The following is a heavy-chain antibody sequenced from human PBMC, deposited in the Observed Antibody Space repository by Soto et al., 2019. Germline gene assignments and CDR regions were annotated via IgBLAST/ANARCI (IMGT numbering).Heavy chain of an antibody. J-gene: IGHJ4*02. CDR3: ASGEYDSSGYYYGQFDY. V-gene: IGHV1-69*13. D-gene: IGHD3-22*01. CDR1: GCTFSSYA. Sequence: ASVKVSCKASGCTFSSYAISWVRQAPGQGLEWIGGIIPIFGTANYAQKFQGRVTITADESTSTAYMELSSLRSEDTAVYYCASGEYDSSGYYYGQFDYWGQATLVTVSS. CDR2: IIPIFGTA.